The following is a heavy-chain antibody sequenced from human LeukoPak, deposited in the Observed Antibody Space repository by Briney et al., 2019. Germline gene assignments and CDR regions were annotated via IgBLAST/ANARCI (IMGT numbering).Heavy chain of an antibody. Sequence: SETLSLTCTVSGGSISSSSYYWGWIRQPPGTGLEWIGSIYYSGSTYYNPSLKSRVTISVDTSKNQFSLKLSSVTAADTAVYYCARWGTVYYYGSGSYRNWFDPWGQGTLVTVSS. CDR1: GGSISSSSYY. D-gene: IGHD3-10*01. CDR2: IYYSGST. CDR3: ARWGTVYYYGSGSYRNWFDP. V-gene: IGHV4-39*07. J-gene: IGHJ5*02.